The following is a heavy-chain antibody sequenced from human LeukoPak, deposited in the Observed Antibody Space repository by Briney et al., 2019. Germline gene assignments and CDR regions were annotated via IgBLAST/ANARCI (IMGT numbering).Heavy chain of an antibody. Sequence: TSETLSLTCSVSGGSIYHCYWTWIRQPPGKGPEWLAHIFHSGITAYNPSPKSRVTISVDTSKNQFFLNLTSVIAADTAVYYCARHRQYDTDAFDLWGQGTMVTVSS. D-gene: IGHD3-22*01. CDR3: ARHRQYDTDAFDL. CDR2: IFHSGIT. CDR1: GGSIYHCY. J-gene: IGHJ3*01. V-gene: IGHV4-59*08.